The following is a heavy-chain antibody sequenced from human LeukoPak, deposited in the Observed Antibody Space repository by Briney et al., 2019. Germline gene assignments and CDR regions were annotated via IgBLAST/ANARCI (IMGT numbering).Heavy chain of an antibody. D-gene: IGHD2-2*02. J-gene: IGHJ5*02. Sequence: ASVKVSCKASGGTFSSYAISWVRQAPGQGLEWMGGIIPIFGTANYAQKFQGRVTIIADESTSTAYMELSRLRSEDTAVYYCERDEVVPAAIHIARGWFDPWGQGTLVTVSS. CDR1: GGTFSSYA. CDR2: IIPIFGTA. V-gene: IGHV1-69*13. CDR3: ERDEVVPAAIHIARGWFDP.